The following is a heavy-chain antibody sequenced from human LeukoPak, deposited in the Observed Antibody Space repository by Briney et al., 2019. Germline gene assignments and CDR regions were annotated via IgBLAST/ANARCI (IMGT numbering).Heavy chain of an antibody. V-gene: IGHV1-69*06. J-gene: IGHJ4*02. D-gene: IGHD6-19*01. CDR1: GGTFTSYA. CDR2: IITIFGTG. CDR3: ARAPLYSSGWTNYFDY. Sequence: SVKVSFTCSGGTFTSYAISWVRQGPGPGLEWMGGIITIFGTGNYAQKFQGRVTITADKSTSTAYMELSSLRSEDTAVYYCARAPLYSSGWTNYFDYWGQGTLVTVSS.